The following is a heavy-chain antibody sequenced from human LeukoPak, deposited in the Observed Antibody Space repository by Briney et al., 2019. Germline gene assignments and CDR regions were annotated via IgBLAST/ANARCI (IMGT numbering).Heavy chain of an antibody. CDR1: GFTFITYA. CDR2: ISGSGDNT. Sequence: PPGGSLRLSCAASGFTFITYAMGWVRQAPGKGLEWVSCISGSGDNTYYAGSVKGRFTISRDNSKNTLYLQMNSLRAEDTAVYYCAKSLVSTGTYYSSFDYWGQGTLVTVSS. J-gene: IGHJ4*02. CDR3: AKSLVSTGTYYSSFDY. D-gene: IGHD2-15*01. V-gene: IGHV3-23*01.